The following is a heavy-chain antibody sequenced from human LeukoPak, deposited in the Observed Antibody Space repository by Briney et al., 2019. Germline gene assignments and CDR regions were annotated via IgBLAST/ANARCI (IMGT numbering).Heavy chain of an antibody. CDR3: ARVDSSGWYLDYYYGMDV. J-gene: IGHJ6*04. V-gene: IGHV4-34*01. D-gene: IGHD6-19*01. CDR2: INHSGST. Sequence: SETLSLTCAVYGGSFSGYYWSWIRQPPGKGLEWIGEINHSGSTNYNPSLKSRVTISVDTSKNQFSLKLSSVTAADTAVYYCARVDSSGWYLDYYYGMDVWGKGTTVTVSS. CDR1: GGSFSGYY.